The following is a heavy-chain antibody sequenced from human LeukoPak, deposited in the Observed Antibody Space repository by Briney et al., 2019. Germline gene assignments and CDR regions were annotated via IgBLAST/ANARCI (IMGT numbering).Heavy chain of an antibody. D-gene: IGHD3-22*01. CDR1: GFTFSSYG. CDR2: IRNDGSNK. J-gene: IGHJ4*02. CDR3: AKDLREGYYDSSGTFDY. Sequence: QPGGSLRLSCAASGFTFSSYGMHWVRQAPGKGLEWVAFIRNDGSNKYYAEAVKGRLTISRDNSKNTLYLQINSLRAEDTDVYYCAKDLREGYYDSSGTFDYWGQGTLVTVSS. V-gene: IGHV3-30*02.